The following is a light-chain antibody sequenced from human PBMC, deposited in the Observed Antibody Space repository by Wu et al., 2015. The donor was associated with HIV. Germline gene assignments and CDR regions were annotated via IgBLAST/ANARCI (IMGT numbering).Light chain of an antibody. CDR3: QQGLRYPNT. CDR1: QSLTGNY. J-gene: IGKJ3*01. Sequence: TQSPGILAVSVGERVTLSCRASQSLTGNYLAWYQQRSGEVPRLLIYAASNLQPGVPSRFSASRSGTSFSLIIDNLHSEDFATYYCQQGLRYPNTFG. CDR2: AAS. V-gene: IGKV1-12*01.